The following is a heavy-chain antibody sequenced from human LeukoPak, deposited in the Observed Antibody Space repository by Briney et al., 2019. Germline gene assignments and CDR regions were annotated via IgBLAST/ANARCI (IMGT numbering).Heavy chain of an antibody. CDR3: ARNLEARVVGAPPAY. D-gene: IGHD1-26*01. J-gene: IGHJ4*02. CDR2: INPSGGST. V-gene: IGHV1-46*01. CDR1: GYTFTSYY. Sequence: ASVKVSCKASGYTFTSYYMHWVRQAPGQGLEWMGIINPSGGSTSYAQKFQGRVTMTRDTSTSTVYMELSSLRSEDTAVYYCARNLEARVVGAPPAYWGQGTLVTVSS.